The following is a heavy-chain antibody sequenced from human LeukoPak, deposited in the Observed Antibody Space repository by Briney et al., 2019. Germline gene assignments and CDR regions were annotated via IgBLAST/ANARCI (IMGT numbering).Heavy chain of an antibody. CDR1: GFTSSSYA. Sequence: GGSLRLSCAASGFTSSSYAMHWVRQAPGKGLEYVSAISSNGGSTYYANSVKGRFTISRDNSKNTLYLQMTSLRAEDTALYYCARGKTNYGDCWGQGTLVTVSS. J-gene: IGHJ4*02. V-gene: IGHV3-64*01. CDR3: ARGKTNYGDC. CDR2: ISSNGGST. D-gene: IGHD1-7*01.